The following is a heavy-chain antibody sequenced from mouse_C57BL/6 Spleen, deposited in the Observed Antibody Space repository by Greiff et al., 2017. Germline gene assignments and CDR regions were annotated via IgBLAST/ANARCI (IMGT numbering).Heavy chain of an antibody. V-gene: IGHV1-50*01. CDR3: ARYSPDYYGTSYYARDY. J-gene: IGHJ4*01. Sequence: QVHVKQPGAELVKPGASVKLSCKASGYTFTSYWMQWVKQRPGQGLEWIGEIDPSDSYTNSNQKFKGKATLTVDTSSSTAYMQLSSLTSEDSAVYYCARYSPDYYGTSYYARDYWGQGTSVTVSS. CDR2: IDPSDSYT. CDR1: GYTFTSYW. D-gene: IGHD1-1*01.